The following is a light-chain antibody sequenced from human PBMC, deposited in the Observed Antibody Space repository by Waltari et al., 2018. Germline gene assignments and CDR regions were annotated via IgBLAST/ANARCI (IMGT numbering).Light chain of an antibody. J-gene: IGLJ3*02. V-gene: IGLV1-40*01. CDR3: QSYDSSLSALV. Sequence: QSVLTQPPSVSGAPGPRVPLSCTVDSSNIGAGSAVQWYQQVHLTAPRLLIFGNNNRPSGIPDRFSASKSGTSASLAITGLQADDEADYYCQSYDSSLSALVFGGGTKLTVL. CDR1: SSNIGAGSA. CDR2: GNN.